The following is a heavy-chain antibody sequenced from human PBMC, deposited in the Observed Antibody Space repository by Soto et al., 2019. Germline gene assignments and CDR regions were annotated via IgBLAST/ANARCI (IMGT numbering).Heavy chain of an antibody. Sequence: PSETLSLTCSVSGGPISSYYWNWIRQPPGKALEWIGYVYSSGSTNYNPSLKSRVTISVDTSRNQFSLKLSSVTAADTAVYYCARGPIAAAVNYLDYWGQGTLVTVSS. CDR2: VYSSGST. J-gene: IGHJ4*02. V-gene: IGHV4-59*01. D-gene: IGHD6-13*01. CDR3: ARGPIAAAVNYLDY. CDR1: GGPISSYY.